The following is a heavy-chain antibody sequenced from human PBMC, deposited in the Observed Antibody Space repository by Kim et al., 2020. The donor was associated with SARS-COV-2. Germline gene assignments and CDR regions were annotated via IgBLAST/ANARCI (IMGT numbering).Heavy chain of an antibody. CDR2: ISSSSSYI. J-gene: IGHJ2*01. V-gene: IGHV3-21*01. CDR1: GFTFSSYS. CDR3: ARIYGDYGAGWYFDL. D-gene: IGHD4-17*01. Sequence: GGSLRLSCAASGFTFSSYSMNWVRQAPGKGLEWVSSISSSSSYIYYADSVKGRFTISRDNAKNSLYLQMNSLRAEDTAVYYCARIYGDYGAGWYFDLWGRGTLVTVSS.